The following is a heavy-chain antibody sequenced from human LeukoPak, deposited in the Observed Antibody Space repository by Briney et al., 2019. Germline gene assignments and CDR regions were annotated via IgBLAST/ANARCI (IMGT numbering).Heavy chain of an antibody. Sequence: GASVKVSCKASGGTFSSYAISWVRQAPGQGLEWMGRIIPIFGIANYAQKFQGRVTITADKSTSTAYMELSRLRSKDTAVYYCARARSEYYDFSSGYDYWGQGTLVTVSS. D-gene: IGHD3-3*01. CDR1: GGTFSSYA. J-gene: IGHJ4*02. V-gene: IGHV1-69*04. CDR2: IIPIFGIA. CDR3: ARARSEYYDFSSGYDY.